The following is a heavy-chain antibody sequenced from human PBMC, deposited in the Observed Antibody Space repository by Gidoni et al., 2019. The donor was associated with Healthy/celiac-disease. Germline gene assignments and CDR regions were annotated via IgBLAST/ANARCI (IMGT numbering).Heavy chain of an antibody. CDR2: ISGSGGST. CDR3: AKGGTRYGSGSYYLFDY. Sequence: EVQLLESGGGLVQHGGSLRLSCAASGFTFSSYAMSWVRQAPGKGLEWVSAISGSGGSTYYADSVKGRFTISRDNSKNTLYLQMNSLRAEDTAVYYCAKGGTRYGSGSYYLFDYWGQGTLVTVSS. V-gene: IGHV3-23*01. CDR1: GFTFSSYA. D-gene: IGHD3-10*01. J-gene: IGHJ4*02.